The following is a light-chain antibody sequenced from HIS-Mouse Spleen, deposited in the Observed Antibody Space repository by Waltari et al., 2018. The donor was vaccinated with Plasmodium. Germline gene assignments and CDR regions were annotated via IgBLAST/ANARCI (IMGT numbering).Light chain of an antibody. CDR1: QSISSY. CDR2: AAS. V-gene: IGKV1-39*01. Sequence: DIQMTQSPSSLSASVGDRVTITCRASQSISSYLNWDQQKPGKAPKLLIYAASSWQSGVPSRFSGSGAGTDFTLTISSLQPEDFATYYCQQSYSTPVTFGPGTKVDIK. CDR3: QQSYSTPVT. J-gene: IGKJ3*01.